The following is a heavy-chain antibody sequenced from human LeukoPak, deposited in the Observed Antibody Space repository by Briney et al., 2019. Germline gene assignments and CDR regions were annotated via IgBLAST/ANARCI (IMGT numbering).Heavy chain of an antibody. CDR3: VRKNRDFNAAFDV. V-gene: IGHV3-53*01. CDR1: GFTVSNNY. CDR2: SYSDTNT. Sequence: GGSLRLSCTASGFTVSNNYMSWVRQAPGKGLEWVSISYSDTNTNYADSVKGRFTISRDTSQNTLSLQMNSLRAEDTAVYYCVRKNRDFNAAFDVWGQGTVVTVSA. J-gene: IGHJ3*01. D-gene: IGHD1-14*01.